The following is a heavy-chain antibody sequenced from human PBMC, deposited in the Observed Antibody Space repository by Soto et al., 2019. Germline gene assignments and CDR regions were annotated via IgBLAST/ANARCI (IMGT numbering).Heavy chain of an antibody. CDR2: ISGSGGST. CDR3: AKVQYDILTGTLPMDV. CDR1: GFAFSSYA. Sequence: GGSLRLSCAASGFAFSSYAMSWVRQAPGKGLEWVSAISGSGGSTYYADSVKGRFTISRDNSKNTLYLQMNSLRAEDTAVYYCAKVQYDILTGTLPMDVWGQGATLTVSS. J-gene: IGHJ6*02. V-gene: IGHV3-23*01. D-gene: IGHD3-9*01.